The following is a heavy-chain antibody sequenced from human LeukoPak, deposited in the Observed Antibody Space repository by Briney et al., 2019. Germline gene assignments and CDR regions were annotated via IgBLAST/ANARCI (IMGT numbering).Heavy chain of an antibody. D-gene: IGHD3-22*01. J-gene: IGHJ4*02. Sequence: PSETLSLTCAVYGGSFSGYYWSWIRQPPGKGLEWIGEINHSGSTNYNPSLKSRVTISVDTSKNQFSLKLSSVTAADTAVYYCAREPDSTYYYDSSGYPWIFDYWGQGTLVTVSS. CDR3: AREPDSTYYYDSSGYPWIFDY. CDR1: GGSFSGYY. V-gene: IGHV4-34*01. CDR2: INHSGST.